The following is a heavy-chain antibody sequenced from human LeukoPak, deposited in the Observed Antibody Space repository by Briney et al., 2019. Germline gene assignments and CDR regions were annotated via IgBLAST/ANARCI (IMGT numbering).Heavy chain of an antibody. V-gene: IGHV3-30*18. Sequence: QPGGSLRLSCAASGFTFSSYGMHWVRQAPGKGLEWVAVISYDGSNKYYADSVKGRFTISRDNSKNTLYLQMNSLRAEDTAVYYCAKGGAYYGSGTQIEYFDYWGQGTLVTVSS. CDR3: AKGGAYYGSGTQIEYFDY. CDR1: GFTFSSYG. J-gene: IGHJ4*02. CDR2: ISYDGSNK. D-gene: IGHD3-10*01.